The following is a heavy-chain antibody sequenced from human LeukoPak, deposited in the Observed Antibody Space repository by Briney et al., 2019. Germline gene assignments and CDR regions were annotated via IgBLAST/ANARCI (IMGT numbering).Heavy chain of an antibody. CDR2: ISGSGGST. CDR1: GFTFSSYA. D-gene: IGHD6-19*01. J-gene: IGHJ4*02. CDR3: AKVGWDQYSFDY. V-gene: IGHV3-23*01. Sequence: PGGSLRLSCAASGFTFSSYAMSWVRQAPGKGLEWVSAISGSGGSTYYADSVKGRFTICRDNSKNTVYLQMNSLRAEDPAVYYCAKVGWDQYSFDYWGQGTLVTVSS.